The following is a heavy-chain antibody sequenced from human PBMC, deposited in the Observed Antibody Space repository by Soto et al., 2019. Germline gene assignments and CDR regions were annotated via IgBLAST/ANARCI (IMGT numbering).Heavy chain of an antibody. CDR1: GYTFTSYG. Sequence: GASVKVSCKAPGYTFTSYGISWVRQAPGQGLEWYGWISAYNGNTNYAQKLQGRVTMTTDTATSTAYMELSSPRSDDTALSYWPRALMYYHFWSGYKYSYGIDVCGQGSTVTAS. J-gene: IGHJ6*02. CDR2: ISAYNGNT. V-gene: IGHV1-18*04. CDR3: PRALMYYHFWSGYKYSYGIDV. D-gene: IGHD3-3*01.